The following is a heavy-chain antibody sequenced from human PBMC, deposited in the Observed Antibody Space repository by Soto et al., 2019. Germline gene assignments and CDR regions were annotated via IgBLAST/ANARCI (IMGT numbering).Heavy chain of an antibody. CDR2: IYYSGST. D-gene: IGHD3-22*01. Sequence: SVTQSLTCPGSGGTRSSGEYYWSRNSQPGGKGLEWIWYIYYSGSTYYNPSLKSRVTISVDTSKNQFSLKLSSVTAADTAVYYCARVPPAVDSRGYHRLAVDDWVQGTLVTFSS. V-gene: IGHV4-30-4*01. J-gene: IGHJ4*02. CDR1: GGTRSSGEYY. CDR3: ARVPPAVDSRGYHRLAVDD.